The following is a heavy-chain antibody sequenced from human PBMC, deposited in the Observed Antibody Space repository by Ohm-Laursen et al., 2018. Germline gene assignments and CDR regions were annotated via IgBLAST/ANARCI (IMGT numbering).Heavy chain of an antibody. J-gene: IGHJ2*01. CDR3: AKVSGSSWYRTWYFDL. CDR2: ISSSSSTI. Sequence: SLRLSCTASGFTFRTFGMNWVRQAPGKGLEWVSYISSSSSTIFYGDSVKGRFTISRDNGKNSLYLQMNSLRAEDTALYYCAKVSGSSWYRTWYFDLWGRGTLVTVSS. D-gene: IGHD6-13*01. CDR1: GFTFRTFG. V-gene: IGHV3-48*01.